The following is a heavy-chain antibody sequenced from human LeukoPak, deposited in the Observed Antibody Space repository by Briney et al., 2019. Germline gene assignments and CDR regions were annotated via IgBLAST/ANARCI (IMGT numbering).Heavy chain of an antibody. J-gene: IGHJ4*02. CDR2: INHSGST. V-gene: IGHV4-34*01. CDR1: GGSFSGYY. Sequence: SETLSLTCAVYGGSFSGYYWSWIRQPPGKGLEWIREINHSGSTKYNPSLKSRVTISVDTSKNQCSLKLSSVTAADTAVYYCARAADYHGSGSQLGYWGQGILVTVSS. CDR3: ARAADYHGSGSQLGY. D-gene: IGHD3-10*01.